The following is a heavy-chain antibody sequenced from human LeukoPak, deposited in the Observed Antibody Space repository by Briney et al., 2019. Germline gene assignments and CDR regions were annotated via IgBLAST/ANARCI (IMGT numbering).Heavy chain of an antibody. CDR1: GDSISSYY. CDR3: ARALRQQLVTGWFDP. V-gene: IGHV4-59*01. D-gene: IGHD6-13*01. J-gene: IGHJ5*02. Sequence: PSETLSLTCTVSGDSISSYYWKWVRQPPGKGLEWIGYVYHSGITNYNPSLKSRVTISVDTSKNQFSLRLTSLTAADTAVYYCARALRQQLVTGWFDPWGQGTLVTVSS. CDR2: VYHSGIT.